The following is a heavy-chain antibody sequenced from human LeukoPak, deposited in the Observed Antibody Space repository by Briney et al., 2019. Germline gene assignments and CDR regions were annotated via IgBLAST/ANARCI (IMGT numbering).Heavy chain of an antibody. V-gene: IGHV4-39*01. CDR2: FDCRVIT. CDR1: GGTISSCSHY. J-gene: IGHJ4*02. D-gene: IGHD2-2*01. CDR3: ASKPLPSSIVVGDQ. Sequence: SETLSLTCTVSGGTISSCSHYWGWIRQPPGKGLEWVGSFDCRVITYYSPALKSRVTISVDTSKVQLSVKLTSLTAAGTAVYYCASKPLPSSIVVGDQGGEGTGV.